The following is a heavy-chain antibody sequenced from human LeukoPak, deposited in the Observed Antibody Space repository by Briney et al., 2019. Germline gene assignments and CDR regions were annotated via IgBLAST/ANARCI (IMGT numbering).Heavy chain of an antibody. CDR2: ISVYNGNT. D-gene: IGHD6-13*01. CDR1: GGTFSSYA. V-gene: IGHV1-18*01. CDR3: ARGLPIGAAADAPFFDY. J-gene: IGHJ4*02. Sequence: ASVKVSCKASGGTFSSYAISWVRQAPGHGREWMGWISVYNGNTNYAQKLQGRVTMTTETSTRTAYMDLRSLSSDDTAIYYCARGLPIGAAADAPFFDYWGQGTLVTVSS.